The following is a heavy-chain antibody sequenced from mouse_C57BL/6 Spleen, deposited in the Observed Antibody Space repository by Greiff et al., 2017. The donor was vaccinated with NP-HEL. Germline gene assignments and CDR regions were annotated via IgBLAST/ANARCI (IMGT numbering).Heavy chain of an antibody. D-gene: IGHD1-1*01. J-gene: IGHJ2*01. CDR3: ARDYDGSSFDY. CDR2: IYPGDGDT. V-gene: IGHV1-80*01. CDR1: GYAFSSYW. Sequence: QVQLQQSGAELVKPGASVKISCKASGYAFSSYWMNWVKQRPGKGLEWIGQIYPGDGDTNYNGKFKGKATLTADKSSSTAYMQLSSLTSEDSAVYFCARDYDGSSFDYWGQGTTLTVSS.